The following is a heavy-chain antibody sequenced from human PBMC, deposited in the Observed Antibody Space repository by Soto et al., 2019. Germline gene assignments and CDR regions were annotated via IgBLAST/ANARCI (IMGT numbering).Heavy chain of an antibody. V-gene: IGHV1-2*02. CDR2: INPDGGDT. Sequence: ASVKVSCKASGYTFSDYYMHWVRQAPGQGLEWMGYINPDGGDTTYAQKFQGRVTMTRDTSISTAYMELTRLTSDDTAMYYCARINFYDSRGAGSSSPPWGQGTLVTVSS. J-gene: IGHJ5*02. CDR3: ARINFYDSRGAGSSSPP. D-gene: IGHD3-22*01. CDR1: GYTFSDYY.